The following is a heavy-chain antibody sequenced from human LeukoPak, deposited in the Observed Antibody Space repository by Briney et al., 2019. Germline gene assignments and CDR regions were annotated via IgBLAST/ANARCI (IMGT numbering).Heavy chain of an antibody. CDR3: ASSTTMIVVAVDAFDI. CDR2: IYYSGST. J-gene: IGHJ3*02. V-gene: IGHV4-39*07. D-gene: IGHD3-22*01. CDR1: GGSISSSSYY. Sequence: SETLSLTCTVSGGSISSSSYYWGWIRQPPGKGLEWIGSIYYSGSTYYNPSLKSRVTISVDTSKNQFSLKLSSVTAADTAVYYCASSTTMIVVAVDAFDIWGQGTMVTVSS.